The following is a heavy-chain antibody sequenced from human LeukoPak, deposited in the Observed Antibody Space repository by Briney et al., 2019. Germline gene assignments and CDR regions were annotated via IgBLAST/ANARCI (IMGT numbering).Heavy chain of an antibody. D-gene: IGHD3-10*01. V-gene: IGHV1-8*01. CDR3: ARDGSATYWAYYNWFDP. CDR2: MNPNSGNA. CDR1: GYTFTSYD. J-gene: IGHJ5*02. Sequence: ASVKVSCKASGYTFTSYDINWVRQATGQGLEWMGWMNPNSGNAGYAQKFQGRVTMTRNTSISTAYMELSNLRPEDTAVYYCARDGSATYWAYYNWFDPWGQGTLVTVSS.